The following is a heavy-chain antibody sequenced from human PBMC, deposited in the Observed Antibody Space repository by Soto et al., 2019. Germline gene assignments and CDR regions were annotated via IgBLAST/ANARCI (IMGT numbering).Heavy chain of an antibody. CDR2: INPNSGGT. V-gene: IGHV1-2*02. CDR3: ARERTGGWPAYYYYYMDV. CDR1: GYTFTGYY. D-gene: IGHD1-26*01. J-gene: IGHJ6*03. Sequence: QVQLVQSGAEVKKPGASVKVSCKASGYTFTGYYMHWVRQAPGQGLEWMGWINPNSGGTNYAQKFQGGVTMTRDTSISTAFMELRRLRSDDTAVYYCARERTGGWPAYYYYYMDVWGKGTTVTVSS.